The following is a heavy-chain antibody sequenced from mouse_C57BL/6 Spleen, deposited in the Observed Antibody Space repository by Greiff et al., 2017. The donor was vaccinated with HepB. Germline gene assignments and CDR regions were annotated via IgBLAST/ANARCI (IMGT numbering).Heavy chain of an antibody. CDR3: ATYYGSSPYYAMDY. D-gene: IGHD1-1*01. V-gene: IGHV2-2*01. CDR1: GFSLTSYG. CDR2: IWSGGST. J-gene: IGHJ4*01. Sequence: VQLQQSGPGLVQPSQSLSITCTVSGFSLTSYGVHWVRQSPGKGLEWLGVIWSGGSTDYYAAFISRLSNSKDNSKSQVFFKMNSLQADDTAIYYCATYYGSSPYYAMDYWGQGTSVTVSS.